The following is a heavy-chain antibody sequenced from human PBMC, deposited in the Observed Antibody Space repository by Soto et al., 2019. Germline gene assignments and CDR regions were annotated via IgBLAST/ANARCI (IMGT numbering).Heavy chain of an antibody. CDR1: GDSISSFY. D-gene: IGHD6-13*01. V-gene: IGHV4-4*07. Sequence: LSLTCTVSGDSISSFYWSWIRQPAGKGLEWIGRISSGGRHNYNPSLKSRVTMSVDTSKNQFSLRLSSVTAAAPAMYSCARGSSRWDYWGQGTLVTVSS. CDR2: ISSGGRH. CDR3: ARGSSRWDY. J-gene: IGHJ4*02.